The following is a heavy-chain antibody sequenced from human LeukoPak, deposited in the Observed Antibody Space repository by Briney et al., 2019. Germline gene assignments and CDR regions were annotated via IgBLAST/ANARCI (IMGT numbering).Heavy chain of an antibody. V-gene: IGHV4-61*02. D-gene: IGHD2-15*01. J-gene: IGHJ6*03. CDR3: ARDWEYCSGGSCYQDYYYYYMDV. CDR2: IYTSGST. CDR1: GGSISSSTYY. Sequence: PSETLSLTCTVSGGSISSSTYYGGWIRQPAGKGLEWIGRIYTSGSTNYNPSLRSRVTMSVDTSKNQFSLKLSSVTAADTAVYYCARDWEYCSGGSCYQDYYYYYMDVWGKGTTVTISS.